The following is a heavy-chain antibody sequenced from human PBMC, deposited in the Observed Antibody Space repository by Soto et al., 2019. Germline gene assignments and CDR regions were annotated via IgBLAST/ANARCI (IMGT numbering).Heavy chain of an antibody. V-gene: IGHV1-46*03. J-gene: IGHJ6*02. CDR1: GYTFTSYY. CDR3: ARQLLDYYYYYGMDV. CDR2: INPSGGST. Sequence: ASVKVSCKASGYTFTSYYMHWVRQAPGQGLEWMGKINPSGGSTSYAQKFQGRVTMTRDTSTSTVYMELSSLRSEDTAVYYCARQLLDYYYYYGMDVWGQGTTVTVSS. D-gene: IGHD2-2*01.